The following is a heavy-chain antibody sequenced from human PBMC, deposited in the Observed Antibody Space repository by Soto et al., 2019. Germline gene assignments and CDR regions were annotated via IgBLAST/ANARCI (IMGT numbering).Heavy chain of an antibody. V-gene: IGHV3-53*05. CDR3: ARNKWDVVVISPFDY. CDR1: GFTVSSNY. Sequence: GGSLRLSCAASGFTVSSNYMSWVRQAPGKGLEWVSVIYSGGSTYYADSVKGRFTISRDNSKNTLYLQMNSLRAEDTAAYYCARNKWDVVVISPFDYWGQGTLVTVSS. D-gene: IGHD3-22*01. CDR2: IYSGGST. J-gene: IGHJ4*02.